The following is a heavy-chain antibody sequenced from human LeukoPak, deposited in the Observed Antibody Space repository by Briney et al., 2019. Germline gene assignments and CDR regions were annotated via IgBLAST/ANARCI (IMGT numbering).Heavy chain of an antibody. D-gene: IGHD3-10*01. V-gene: IGHV3-33*01. CDR2: IWYDGSNK. CDR1: GFTFSSYG. CDR3: ARRSYGSGIPDP. J-gene: IGHJ5*02. Sequence: GGSLRLSRAASGFTFSSYGMHWVRQAPGKGLEWVAVIWYDGSNKYYADSVKGRFTISRDNSKNTLYLQMNSLRAEDTAVYYCARRSYGSGIPDPWGQGTLVTVSS.